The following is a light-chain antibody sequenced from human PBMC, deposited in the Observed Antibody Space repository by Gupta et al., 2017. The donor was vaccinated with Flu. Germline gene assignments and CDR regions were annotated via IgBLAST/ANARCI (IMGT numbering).Light chain of an antibody. J-gene: IGLJ3*02. CDR2: FSN. V-gene: IGLV1-44*01. CDR1: SSSIGSNS. Sequence: QSVLTQPPSASGTPGQRVTISCSASSSSIGSNSVNWYQQLPGTAPKLLIYFSNQRPSGVPDRFSGSKSGTSASLAISGLQSEDEADYYCATWDDSLNGPMFGGGTKLTVL. CDR3: ATWDDSLNGPM.